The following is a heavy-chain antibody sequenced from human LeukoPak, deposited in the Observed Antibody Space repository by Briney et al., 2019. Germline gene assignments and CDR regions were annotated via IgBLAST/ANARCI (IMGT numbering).Heavy chain of an antibody. V-gene: IGHV1-24*01. CDR2: FDPEDGET. D-gene: IGHD3-22*01. CDR3: ATAGGYYDSSGRYYFDY. CDR1: GYTLTELS. J-gene: IGHJ4*02. Sequence: ASVKVSCKVSGYTLTELSMHWVRQAPGKGLEWMGGFDPEDGETIYAQKFQGRVTMTEDTSTDTAYMELSSLRSEDTAVYYCATAGGYYDSSGRYYFDYCGQGTLVTVSS.